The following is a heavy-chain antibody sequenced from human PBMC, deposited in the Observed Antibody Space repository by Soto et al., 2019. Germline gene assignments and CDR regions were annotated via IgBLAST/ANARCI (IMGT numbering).Heavy chain of an antibody. D-gene: IGHD3-22*01. CDR2: IYWDDDR. V-gene: IGHV2-5*02. Sequence: QITLKESGRTLMKPAQTLTLTCTFSGFSLSTTGVGVGWIRQPPGKALEWLALIYWDDDRRYSPSLKSRLTITKDTSKNQVVLRMTNMDPVDTATYYCAHRLTSPYYYDGSEYPHVFDIWCQGTMVTVSS. J-gene: IGHJ3*02. CDR3: AHRLTSPYYYDGSEYPHVFDI. CDR1: GFSLSTTGVG.